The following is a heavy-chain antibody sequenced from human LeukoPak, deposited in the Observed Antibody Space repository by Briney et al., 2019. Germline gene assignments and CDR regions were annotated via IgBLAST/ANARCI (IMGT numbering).Heavy chain of an antibody. V-gene: IGHV4-34*01. CDR2: INHSGST. J-gene: IGHJ3*02. Sequence: SETLSLTCAVYGGSFSGYYWGWIRQPPGKGLEWIGEINHSGSTNYNPSLKSRLTISVDTAKNQFSLKLSYLTAADTAVYYCARGFLEWLLSNDAFDIWRQGTMVTVSS. D-gene: IGHD3-3*01. CDR3: ARGFLEWLLSNDAFDI. CDR1: GGSFSGYY.